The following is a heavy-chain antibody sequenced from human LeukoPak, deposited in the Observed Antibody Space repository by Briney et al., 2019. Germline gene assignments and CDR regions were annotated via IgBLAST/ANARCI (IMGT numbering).Heavy chain of an antibody. J-gene: IGHJ4*02. CDR3: ARSRGAARRRVLRDY. CDR1: GFTFSSYS. CDR2: ISSSSSYI. D-gene: IGHD6-6*01. V-gene: IGHV3-21*01. Sequence: GGSLRLSCAASGFTFSSYSMNWVRQAPGKGLEWVLSISSSSSYIYYADSVKGRFTLSRDNAKNSLYLQMNSLRAEDTAVYYCARSRGAARRRVLRDYWGQGTLVTVSS.